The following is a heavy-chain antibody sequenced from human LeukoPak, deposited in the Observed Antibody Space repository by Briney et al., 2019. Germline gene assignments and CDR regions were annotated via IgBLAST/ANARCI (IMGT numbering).Heavy chain of an antibody. V-gene: IGHV1-2*02. D-gene: IGHD6-19*01. CDR1: GYTFTGYY. J-gene: IGHJ4*02. CDR3: ERKKNSSGWYRGSFAY. Sequence: ASVKVSCKASGYTFTGYYMHWVRQAPGQGLEWMGWINPNSGGTNYAQKFQGRVTMTRDTSISTAYMELSRLRSDDTAVYYCERKKNSSGWYRGSFAYWGQGTLVTVSS. CDR2: INPNSGGT.